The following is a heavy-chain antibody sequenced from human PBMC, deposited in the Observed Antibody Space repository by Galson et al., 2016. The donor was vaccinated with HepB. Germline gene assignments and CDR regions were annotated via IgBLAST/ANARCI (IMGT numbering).Heavy chain of an antibody. CDR1: GFTFSSYA. Sequence: SLRLSCAASGFTFSSYAMSWVRQAPGKGLEWVSAISGSGGSTYYADSVKGRFTISRDNSKNTLYLQMNSLRAEDTAVYYCAKDLNQGRAFYYDSCAYFQIRDYGMDVWGQGTTVTVSS. D-gene: IGHD3-22*01. J-gene: IGHJ6*02. V-gene: IGHV3-23*01. CDR2: ISGSGGST. CDR3: AKDLNQGRAFYYDSCAYFQIRDYGMDV.